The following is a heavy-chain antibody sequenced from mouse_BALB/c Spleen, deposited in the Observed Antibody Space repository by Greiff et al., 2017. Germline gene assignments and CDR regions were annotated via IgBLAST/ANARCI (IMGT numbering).Heavy chain of an antibody. CDR1: GYSITSGYY. Sequence: DVQLQESGPGLVKPSQSLSLTCSVTGYSITSGYYWNWIRQFPGNKLEWMGYISYDGSNNYNPSLKNRISITRDTSKNQFFLKLNSVTTEDTATYYCARDSLYYVWGQGTLVTVSA. J-gene: IGHJ3*01. D-gene: IGHD1-1*01. CDR2: ISYDGSN. V-gene: IGHV3-6*02. CDR3: ARDSLYYV.